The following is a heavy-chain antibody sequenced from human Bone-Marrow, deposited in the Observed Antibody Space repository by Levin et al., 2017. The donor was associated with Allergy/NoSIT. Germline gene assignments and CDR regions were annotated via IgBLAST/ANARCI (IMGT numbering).Heavy chain of an antibody. V-gene: IGHV3-30*18. J-gene: IGHJ4*02. CDR3: VKDLYHDSGWYSKYFDS. CDR1: GFTFSSYG. Sequence: PGGSLRLSCAVSGFTFSSYGMHWVRRAPGKGLEWVAIISYDGSSTYYADSVKGRFTISRDNSKKTVDLQMDSLRPADTGVYYCVKDLYHDSGWYSKYFDSWGRGTLVTVSS. CDR2: ISYDGSST. D-gene: IGHD6-13*01.